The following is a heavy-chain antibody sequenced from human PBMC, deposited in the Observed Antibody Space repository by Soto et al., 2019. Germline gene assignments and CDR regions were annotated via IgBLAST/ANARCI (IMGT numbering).Heavy chain of an antibody. V-gene: IGHV4-34*01. Sequence: QVQLQQWGAGLLKPSETLSLTCAVYGGSFSGYYWSWIRQPPGKGLEWIGEINHSGSTNYNPSLKRRVTISVDTSKNQFSLKLSSVTAADTAVYYCAREDCTNGVCYTGGDYWGQGTLVTVSS. CDR1: GGSFSGYY. J-gene: IGHJ4*02. D-gene: IGHD2-8*01. CDR3: AREDCTNGVCYTGGDY. CDR2: INHSGST.